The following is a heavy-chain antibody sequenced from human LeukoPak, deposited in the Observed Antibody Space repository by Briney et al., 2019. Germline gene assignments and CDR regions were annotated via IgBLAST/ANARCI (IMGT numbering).Heavy chain of an antibody. CDR3: ARDTLVVVTAPNHYYYGMDV. D-gene: IGHD2-21*02. V-gene: IGHV3-23*01. J-gene: IGHJ6*02. Sequence: GGSLRLSCAASGFTFSSYAMSWVRQAPGKGLEWVSAISGSGGSTYHADSVKGRFTISRDNTKNSLYLQMNSLRAEDTAVYYCARDTLVVVTAPNHYYYGMDVWGQGTTVTVSS. CDR2: ISGSGGST. CDR1: GFTFSSYA.